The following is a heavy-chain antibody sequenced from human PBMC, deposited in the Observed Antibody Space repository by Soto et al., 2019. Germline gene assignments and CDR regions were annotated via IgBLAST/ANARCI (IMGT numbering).Heavy chain of an antibody. CDR1: GFSLSTSGMC. CDR3: ARWAHCWSSGEGRGNGMDV. D-gene: IGHD3-10*01. CDR2: IDWDDDK. J-gene: IGHJ6*02. Sequence: ESGPTLVNPTQTLTLTCTLSGFSLSTSGMCVSWIRQPPGKALEWLALIDWDDDKYYSTSLKTRLTISKDTSKNQVVLTMTNMDPVDTATYYCARWAHCWSSGEGRGNGMDVWGQGTTVTVAS. V-gene: IGHV2-70*01.